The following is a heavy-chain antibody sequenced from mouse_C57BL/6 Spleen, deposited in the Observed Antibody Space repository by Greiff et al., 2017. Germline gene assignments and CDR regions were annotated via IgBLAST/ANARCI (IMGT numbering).Heavy chain of an antibody. V-gene: IGHV1-69*01. D-gene: IGHD3-3*01. CDR1: GYTFTSYW. CDR2: IDPSDRYT. Sequence: QVQLQQPGAELVMPGASVKLSCKAPGYTFTSYWMHWVKQRPGQGREWIGEIDPSDRYTNYNQKFKGRSTLTVDKSSSTAYMQLSSLTSEDSAVYYCAKQTGTGFDYWGQGATLTVSS. CDR3: AKQTGTGFDY. J-gene: IGHJ2*01.